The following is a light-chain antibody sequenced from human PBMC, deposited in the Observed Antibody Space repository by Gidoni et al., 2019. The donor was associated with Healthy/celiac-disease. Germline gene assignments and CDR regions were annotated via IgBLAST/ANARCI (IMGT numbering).Light chain of an antibody. CDR3: QQYNSYPYT. Sequence: DIQMPQSPSTLSASVGDRVTITCRASPSISSWLAWYQQKPGTAPKLLIYDASSLESGVPSRFSGSGSGTEFTLTISSLQPDDFATYYCQQYNSYPYTFGQGTKLEIK. J-gene: IGKJ2*01. CDR2: DAS. V-gene: IGKV1-5*01. CDR1: PSISSW.